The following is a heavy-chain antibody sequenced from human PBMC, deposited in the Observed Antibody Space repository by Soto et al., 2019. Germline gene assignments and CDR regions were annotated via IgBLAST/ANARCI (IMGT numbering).Heavy chain of an antibody. CDR2: IYYTGTT. CDR1: GGSINSYF. Sequence: SETLSLTCTVFGGSINSYFWSWFRQPPGQGLEWVGYIYYTGTTTYNPSLKSRVSISVDASKSQFSLNLRSVTAADTAVYYCARLGDYYQAFEYWGHGALVTVSS. J-gene: IGHJ4*01. D-gene: IGHD3-22*01. V-gene: IGHV4-59*08. CDR3: ARLGDYYQAFEY.